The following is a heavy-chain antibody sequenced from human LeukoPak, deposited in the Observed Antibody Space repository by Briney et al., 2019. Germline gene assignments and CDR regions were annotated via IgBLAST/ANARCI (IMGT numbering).Heavy chain of an antibody. J-gene: IGHJ4*02. Sequence: GGSLRLSCAASGFTFSAYWMAWVRQAPGKGLEWVANMKQDGRERHYVDSVKGRFTISRDNARNSLYLQMNSLRAEDSAVYYCARDDVGALDYWGQGTLVTVSS. CDR2: MKQDGRER. D-gene: IGHD3-16*01. CDR3: ARDDVGALDY. CDR1: GFTFSAYW. V-gene: IGHV3-7*01.